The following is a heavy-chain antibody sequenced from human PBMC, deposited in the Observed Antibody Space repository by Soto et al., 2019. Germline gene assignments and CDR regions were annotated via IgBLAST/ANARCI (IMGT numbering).Heavy chain of an antibody. CDR2: IYYSGST. D-gene: IGHD6-19*01. Sequence: SETLSLTCTVSGGSISSSSYYWGWIRQPPGKGLEWIGSIYYSGSTYYNPSLKSRVTISVDTSKNQFSLKLSSVAAADTAVYYCARPASSGWYDWFDPWGQGTLVTVSS. V-gene: IGHV4-39*01. CDR3: ARPASSGWYDWFDP. CDR1: GGSISSSSYY. J-gene: IGHJ5*02.